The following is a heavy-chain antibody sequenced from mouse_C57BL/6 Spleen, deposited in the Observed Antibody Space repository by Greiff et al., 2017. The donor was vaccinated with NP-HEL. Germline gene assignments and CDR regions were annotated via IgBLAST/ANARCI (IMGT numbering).Heavy chain of an antibody. CDR2: INPNNGGT. V-gene: IGHV1-26*01. Sequence: EVQLQQSGPELVKPGASVKISCKASGYTFTDYYMNWVKQSHGKSLEWIGDINPNNGGTSYNQKFKGKATLTVDKSSSTAYMELRSLTSEDSAVYYCARPSYYYGSSPFAYWGQGTLVTVSA. CDR1: GYTFTDYY. D-gene: IGHD1-1*01. J-gene: IGHJ3*01. CDR3: ARPSYYYGSSPFAY.